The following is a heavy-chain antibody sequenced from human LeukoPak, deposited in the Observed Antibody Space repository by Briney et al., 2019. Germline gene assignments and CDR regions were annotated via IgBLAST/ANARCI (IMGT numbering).Heavy chain of an antibody. D-gene: IGHD2-2*01. CDR3: ARGVVVVPAARDYYYYYYMDV. V-gene: IGHV4-59*08. CDR2: IYYSGST. J-gene: IGHJ6*03. Sequence: PSETLSLTCTVSGGSISSYYWSWIRQPPGKGLEWIGYIYYSGSTNYNPSLKSRVTISVDTSKNQFSLKLSSVTAADTAVYYCARGVVVVPAARDYYYYYYMDVWGKGTTVTVSS. CDR1: GGSISSYY.